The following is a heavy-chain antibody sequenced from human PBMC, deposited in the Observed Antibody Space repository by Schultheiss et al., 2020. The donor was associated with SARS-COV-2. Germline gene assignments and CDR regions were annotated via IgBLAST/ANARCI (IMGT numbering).Heavy chain of an antibody. J-gene: IGHJ4*02. CDR2: INSDGSST. Sequence: GGSLRLSCAASGFTFSSYWMHWVRQAPGKGLVWVSRINSDGSSTNYADSVKGRFTISRDNSKNTLYLQMNSLRAEDTAVYYCVRGPPTYSSPIYYFEYWGQGTLVTVSS. CDR1: GFTFSSYW. V-gene: IGHV3-74*01. D-gene: IGHD6-13*01. CDR3: VRGPPTYSSPIYYFEY.